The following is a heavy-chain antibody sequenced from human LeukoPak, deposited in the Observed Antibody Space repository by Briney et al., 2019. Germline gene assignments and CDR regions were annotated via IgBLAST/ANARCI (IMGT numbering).Heavy chain of an antibody. V-gene: IGHV1-2*02. CDR1: GYTFTGYY. D-gene: IGHD3-22*01. Sequence: ASVKVSCKASGYTFTGYYMHWVRQAPGQGLERMGWINPNSGGTNYAQKFQGRVTMTRDTSISTAYMELSRLRSDDTAVYYCARAQLNYYDSSGYWGGFDYWGQGTLVTVSS. CDR3: ARAQLNYYDSSGYWGGFDY. CDR2: INPNSGGT. J-gene: IGHJ4*02.